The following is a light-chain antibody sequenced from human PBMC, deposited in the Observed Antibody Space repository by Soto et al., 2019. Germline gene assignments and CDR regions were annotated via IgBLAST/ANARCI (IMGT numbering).Light chain of an antibody. CDR3: RSYTTSTSFIL. CDR1: SSDIGNYDF. V-gene: IGLV2-14*01. CDR2: EVS. J-gene: IGLJ2*01. Sequence: QSVLTQPASVSGSPGQSITISCTGTSSDIGNYDFVSWYQQVPGTAPKAMIYEVSSRPSGVSNRFSGSKSGNTASLTISGLQAEDEACYYCRSYTTSTSFILFGGGTKLTVL.